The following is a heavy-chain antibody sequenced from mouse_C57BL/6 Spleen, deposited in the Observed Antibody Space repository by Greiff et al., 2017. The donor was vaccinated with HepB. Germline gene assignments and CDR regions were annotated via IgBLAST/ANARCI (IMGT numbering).Heavy chain of an antibody. D-gene: IGHD1-1*01. CDR2: INPYNGGT. Sequence: EVQRVESGPVLVKPGASVKMSCKASGYTFTDYYMNWVKQSHGKSLEWIGVINPYNGGTSYNQKFKGKATLTVDKSSSTAYMELNSLTSEDSAVYYCAKGIYYGSSYPYFDYWGQGTTLTVSS. V-gene: IGHV1-19*01. CDR3: AKGIYYGSSYPYFDY. CDR1: GYTFTDYY. J-gene: IGHJ2*01.